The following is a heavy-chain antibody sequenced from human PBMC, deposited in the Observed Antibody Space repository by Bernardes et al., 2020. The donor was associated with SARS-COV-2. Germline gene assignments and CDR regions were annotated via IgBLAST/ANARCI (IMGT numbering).Heavy chain of an antibody. CDR2: IKGDGSQI. CDR1: GFTFSSYW. D-gene: IGHD6-19*01. V-gene: IGHV3-7*01. Sequence: VGSLSLSCAASGFTFSSYWMSWVRQAPGKGLEWVANIKGDGSQISYVDSVRGRFTISRDNARNLLYLQMSSLRAEDTAVYYGARIDEVTGRDYWGQGNLVTVSS. CDR3: ARIDEVTGRDY. J-gene: IGHJ4*02.